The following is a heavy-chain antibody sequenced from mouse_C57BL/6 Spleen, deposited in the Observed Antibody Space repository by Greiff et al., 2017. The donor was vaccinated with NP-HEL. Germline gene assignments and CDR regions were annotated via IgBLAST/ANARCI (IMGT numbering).Heavy chain of an antibody. CDR3: ARETDYYGSSYGY. V-gene: IGHV1-55*01. J-gene: IGHJ2*01. CDR1: GYTFTSYW. D-gene: IGHD1-1*01. Sequence: VQLQQPGAELVKPGASVKMSCKASGYTFTSYWITWVKQRPGQGLEWIGDIYPGSGSTNYNEKFKSKATLTVDTSSSTAYMQLSSLTSEDSAVYYCARETDYYGSSYGYWGQGTTLTVSS. CDR2: IYPGSGST.